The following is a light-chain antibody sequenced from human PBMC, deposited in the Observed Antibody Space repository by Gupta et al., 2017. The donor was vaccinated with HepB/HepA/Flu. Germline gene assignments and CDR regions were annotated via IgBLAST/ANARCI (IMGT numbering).Light chain of an antibody. J-gene: IGKJ2*01. CDR1: QSISSW. V-gene: IGKV1-5*03. CDR2: KAS. CDR3: QQDYSYPYT. Sequence: DIQMTQSPSTLSASVGDRVTITCRASQSISSWLAWYQQKPGKAPKLLIYKASSLESGVPSRFSGSGSGTEFTLTISSLQPDDFATYYCQQDYSYPYTFGQGTXMEIK.